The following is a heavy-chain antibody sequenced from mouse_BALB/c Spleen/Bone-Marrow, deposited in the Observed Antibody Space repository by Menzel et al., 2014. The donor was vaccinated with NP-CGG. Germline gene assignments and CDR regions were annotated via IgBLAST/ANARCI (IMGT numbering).Heavy chain of an antibody. D-gene: IGHD1-1*01. J-gene: IGHJ1*01. CDR1: GYSFTGYF. V-gene: IGHV1-20*02. CDR2: INPYNSDS. CDR3: ARVTTDWYFDV. Sequence: VQLKESGPELVEPGASVKISCKASGYSFTGYFMNWVIQSHGKSLEWIGRINPYNSDSFYNQKFKGKATLTVDKSSSTAHMELRSLASEDSAVYYCARVTTDWYFDVWGAGTTVTVSS.